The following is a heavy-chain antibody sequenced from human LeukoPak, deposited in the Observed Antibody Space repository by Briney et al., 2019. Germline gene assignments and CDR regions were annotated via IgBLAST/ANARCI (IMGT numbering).Heavy chain of an antibody. CDR3: ASAVLEWLSEIDY. V-gene: IGHV3-48*02. CDR1: GFTFSSYS. CDR2: ISSSSSTI. D-gene: IGHD3-3*02. Sequence: GGSLRLSCAASGFTFSSYSMNWVRQAPGKGLEWVSYISSSSSTIYYADSVKGRFTISRDNAKNSLYLQMNSLRDEDTAVYYCASAVLEWLSEIDYWGQGTLVTVSS. J-gene: IGHJ4*02.